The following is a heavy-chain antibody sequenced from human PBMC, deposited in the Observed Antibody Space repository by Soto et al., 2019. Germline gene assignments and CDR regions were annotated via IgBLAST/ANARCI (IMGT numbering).Heavy chain of an antibody. V-gene: IGHV5-10-1*01. Sequence: PGESLKISCKGSGYSFAGYWITWVRQKPGKGLEWMGRIDPSDSQTYYSPSLRGHVTISATKSITTVFLQWSSLRASDTAMYYCARQIYDSDTGPNFKYYFDSWGQGTPVTVSS. CDR2: IDPSDSQT. J-gene: IGHJ4*02. CDR3: ARQIYDSDTGPNFKYYFDS. CDR1: GYSFAGYW. D-gene: IGHD3-22*01.